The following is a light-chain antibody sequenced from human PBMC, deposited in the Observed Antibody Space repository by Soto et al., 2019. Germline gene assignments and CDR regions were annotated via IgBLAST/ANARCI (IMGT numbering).Light chain of an antibody. CDR2: DVS. CDR1: SSDVGGYNY. CDR3: TSYTGSTPLV. Sequence: QSVLTQPASVSGSPGQSITISCTGTSSDVGGYNYVSWYQQHPGKAPKLMIYDVSNRPSGVSNRFSGSKSGNTASLTISGLQAEEEADYYCTSYTGSTPLVFGGGTKLTVL. V-gene: IGLV2-14*01. J-gene: IGLJ2*01.